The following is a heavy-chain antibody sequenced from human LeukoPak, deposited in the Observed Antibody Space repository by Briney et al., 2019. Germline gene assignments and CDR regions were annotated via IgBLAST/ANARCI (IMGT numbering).Heavy chain of an antibody. CDR3: ARHYHDILTSYYVPGWFDP. J-gene: IGHJ5*02. V-gene: IGHV4-4*09. D-gene: IGHD3-9*01. Sequence: SETLSLTCTVSGVSFSSFQWSWIRQSPVKGLEWIGNIHMTGRTDYNPSLKSRVTISMDTSKSQFSLLLTSVTAADTAVYYCARHYHDILTSYYVPGWFDPWGQGTLVTVSS. CDR1: GVSFSSFQ. CDR2: IHMTGRT.